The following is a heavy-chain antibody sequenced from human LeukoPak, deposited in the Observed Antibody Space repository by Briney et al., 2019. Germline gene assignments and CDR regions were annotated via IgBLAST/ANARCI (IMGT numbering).Heavy chain of an antibody. CDR1: GGSISSGGYY. J-gene: IGHJ4*02. Sequence: PSETLSLTCTVSGGSISSGGYYWSWIRQPPGKGLEWIGYIYHSGSTYYNPSLKSRVTISVDRSKNQFSLKLSSVTAADTAVYYCARVADSSSWTEPYFDYWGQGTLVTVSS. CDR2: IYHSGST. CDR3: ARVADSSSWTEPYFDY. V-gene: IGHV4-30-2*01. D-gene: IGHD6-13*01.